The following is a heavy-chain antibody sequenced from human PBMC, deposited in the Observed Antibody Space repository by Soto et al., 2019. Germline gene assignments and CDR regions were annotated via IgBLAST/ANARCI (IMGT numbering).Heavy chain of an antibody. V-gene: IGHV4-38-2*01. Sequence: PSETLSLTCAVSGYSISSGNYWAWIRQPPGRGLEWIGSLYHIGSTHYSTSLKSRVTISVDTPKNHFSLDLSSVTAADTAIYYCRSSTSCYDESCVDVWGQGTMVTV. J-gene: IGHJ6*02. D-gene: IGHD2-2*01. CDR1: GYSISSGNY. CDR2: LYHIGST. CDR3: RSSTSCYDESCVDV.